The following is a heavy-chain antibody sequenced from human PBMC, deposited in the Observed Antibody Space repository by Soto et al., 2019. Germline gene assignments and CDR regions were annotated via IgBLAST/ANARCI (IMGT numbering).Heavy chain of an antibody. D-gene: IGHD3-22*01. CDR1: GFTFDDYA. CDR3: ARGPDYGSSGYYPYWYFDL. J-gene: IGHJ2*01. CDR2: ISWNSGSI. V-gene: IGHV3-9*01. Sequence: GGSLRLSCAASGFTFDDYAMHWVRQAPGKGLKWVSGISWNSGSIGYADSVKGRFTISRDNAKNSLYLQMNSLRAEDTAVYYCARGPDYGSSGYYPYWYFDLWGRGTLVTVSS.